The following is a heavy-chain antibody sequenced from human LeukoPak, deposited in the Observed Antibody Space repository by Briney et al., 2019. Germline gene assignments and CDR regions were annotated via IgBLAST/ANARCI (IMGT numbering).Heavy chain of an antibody. D-gene: IGHD6-6*01. CDR2: IYYSGST. J-gene: IGHJ5*02. CDR3: ARHSRIAARNWFDP. Sequence: SETLSLTCTVSGGSISGSSYYWGWIRQPPGKGLEWIGSIYYSGSTYYNPSLKSRVTISVDTSKNQFSLKLSSVTAADTAVYYCARHSRIAARNWFDPWGQGTLVTVSS. CDR1: GGSISGSSYY. V-gene: IGHV4-39*01.